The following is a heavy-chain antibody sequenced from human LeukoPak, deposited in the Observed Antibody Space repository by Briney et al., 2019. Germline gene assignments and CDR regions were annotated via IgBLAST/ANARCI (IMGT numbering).Heavy chain of an antibody. CDR3: ATPDRVVPDSMYAFDI. J-gene: IGHJ3*02. D-gene: IGHD6-6*01. V-gene: IGHV1-24*01. Sequence: ASVKVSCKVSGYTLTELSMHWVRQAPGKGLEWMGGFDPEDGETIYAQKFQGRVTMTEDTSTDTAYMELSSLRSEDTAVYYCATPDRVVPDSMYAFDIWGQGTMVTVSS. CDR2: FDPEDGET. CDR1: GYTLTELS.